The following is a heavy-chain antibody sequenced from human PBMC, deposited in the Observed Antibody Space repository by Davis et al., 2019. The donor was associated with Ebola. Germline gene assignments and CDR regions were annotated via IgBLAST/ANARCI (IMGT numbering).Heavy chain of an antibody. V-gene: IGHV1-46*01. J-gene: IGHJ6*02. CDR3: ARDLPRYSNYYYYGMDV. CDR2: INPSGGST. Sequence: ASVKVSCKASGYTFTSYYMHWVRQAPGQGLEWMGIINPSGGSTSYAQKFQGRVTITADKSTSTAYMELSSLRSEDTAVYYCARDLPRYSNYYYYGMDVWGQGTTVTVSS. D-gene: IGHD4-11*01. CDR1: GYTFTSYY.